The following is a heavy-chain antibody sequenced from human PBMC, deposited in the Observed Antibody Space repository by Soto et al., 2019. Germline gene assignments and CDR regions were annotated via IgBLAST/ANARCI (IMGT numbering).Heavy chain of an antibody. Sequence: PSETLSLTCTVSGGSISSGGYYWSWIRQHPGKGLEWIGYIYYSGSTDYNPSLKSRVTISVDTSKNQFSLKLSSVTAADTAVYYCARRWGTYFDFWGQGTLVTVSS. CDR2: IYYSGST. D-gene: IGHD7-27*01. CDR1: GGSISSGGYY. J-gene: IGHJ4*02. V-gene: IGHV4-31*03. CDR3: ARRWGTYFDF.